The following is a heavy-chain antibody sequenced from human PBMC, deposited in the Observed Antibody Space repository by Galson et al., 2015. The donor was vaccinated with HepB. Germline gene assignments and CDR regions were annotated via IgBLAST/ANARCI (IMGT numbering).Heavy chain of an antibody. CDR3: ARAAGGRDNYYNYYSMDL. J-gene: IGHJ6*03. CDR2: INGNSGCT. Sequence: SVKVSCKASGDTFTAYYMHWVRQAPGQGLEWMGRINGNSGCTNYTQKFQGRVTMTRDTSITTAYMELSRLRSDDTAVYYCARAAGGRDNYYNYYSMDLWGQGTTVTVSS. D-gene: IGHD1-14*01. CDR1: GDTFTAYY. V-gene: IGHV1-2*06.